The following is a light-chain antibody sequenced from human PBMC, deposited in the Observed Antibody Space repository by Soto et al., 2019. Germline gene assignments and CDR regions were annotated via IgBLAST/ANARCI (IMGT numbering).Light chain of an antibody. J-gene: IGKJ1*01. CDR2: DAS. CDR1: QSISSY. V-gene: IGKV1-39*01. Sequence: DIQMTQSPSSLSASVGDRVTITCRASQSISSYLNWYQQKPGKAPKLLIYDASTLESGVPSRFSGIGSGTEFSLSISSLQPDDFATYYCQQCYKGWTFGQGTKVDIK. CDR3: QQCYKGWT.